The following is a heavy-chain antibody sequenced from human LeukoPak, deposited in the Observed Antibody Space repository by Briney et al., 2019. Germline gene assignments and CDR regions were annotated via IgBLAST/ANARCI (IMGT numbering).Heavy chain of an antibody. CDR3: ARGGTYCSGDCYSRTPDNWFDP. D-gene: IGHD2-21*02. J-gene: IGHJ5*02. CDR2: INHSGST. CDR1: GGSFSGYY. Sequence: SETLSLTCAVYGGSFSGYYWSWIRQPPGKGLEWIGEINHSGSTNYNPSLKSRVTISVDTSKNQFSLKLSSVTAADTAVYYCARGGTYCSGDCYSRTPDNWFDPWGQGTLVTVSS. V-gene: IGHV4-34*01.